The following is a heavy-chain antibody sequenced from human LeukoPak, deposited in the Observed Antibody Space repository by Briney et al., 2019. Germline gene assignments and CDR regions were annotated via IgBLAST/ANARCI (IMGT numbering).Heavy chain of an antibody. CDR2: IYSGGNT. V-gene: IGHV3-66*01. Sequence: GGSLRLSCAASGFTVSSNYMSWVRQAPGKGLEWVSVIYSGGNTYYADSVKGRFTISRDNSKNTLYLQMNSLRAEDTAVYYCAREGYGDYSFDYWGQGTLVTVSS. CDR1: GFTVSSNY. CDR3: AREGYGDYSFDY. J-gene: IGHJ4*02. D-gene: IGHD4-17*01.